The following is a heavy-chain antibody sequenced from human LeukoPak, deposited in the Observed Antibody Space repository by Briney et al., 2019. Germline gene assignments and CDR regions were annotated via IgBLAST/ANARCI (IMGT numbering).Heavy chain of an antibody. Sequence: GGSLRLSCAASGFTFSDYYMSWIRQAPGKGLEWVSAISSSGGSTFYADSVKGRFSISRDNSNNTLYLQMNSLRAEDTAVYYCAKRTGRDTREYWGQGTLVTVSS. D-gene: IGHD5-18*01. CDR2: ISSSGGST. CDR1: GFTFSDYY. V-gene: IGHV3-23*01. CDR3: AKRTGRDTREY. J-gene: IGHJ4*02.